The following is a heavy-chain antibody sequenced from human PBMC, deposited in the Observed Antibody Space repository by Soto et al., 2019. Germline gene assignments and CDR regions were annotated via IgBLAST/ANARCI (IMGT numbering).Heavy chain of an antibody. J-gene: IGHJ4*02. D-gene: IGHD2-15*01. CDR3: VRRYGYCSGGSCYGYYFDY. V-gene: IGHV4-39*01. CDR1: GRSISSSSYY. CDR2: IYYSGST. Sequence: SETLSLTCTVSGRSISSSSYYWGWIRQPPGKGLEWIGSIYYSGSTYYNPSLKSRVTISVDTSKNQFSLKLSSVTAADTAVYNCVRRYGYCSGGSCYGYYFDYWGQGTLVTVSS.